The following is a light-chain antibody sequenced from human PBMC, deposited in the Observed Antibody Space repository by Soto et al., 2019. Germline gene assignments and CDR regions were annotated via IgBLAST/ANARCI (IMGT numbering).Light chain of an antibody. Sequence: DVVMTQTPLSLSVAPGQPASISCKSSQSLLHITGETFLFWYLQKPGKSPQLLIYEVSTRVSGVPDSFSVSCSETDFTLEISRVETDDVGIYYCMQSTHLPPPFGQGTRLGIE. CDR2: EVS. V-gene: IGKV2-29*03. CDR3: MQSTHLPPP. CDR1: QSLLHITGETF. J-gene: IGKJ5*01.